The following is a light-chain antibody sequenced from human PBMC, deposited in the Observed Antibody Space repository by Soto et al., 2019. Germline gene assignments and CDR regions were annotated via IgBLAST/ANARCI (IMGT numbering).Light chain of an antibody. CDR2: GNS. Sequence: QSLLTQPPSVSGAPGQMVTIPCTGSSSNIGAGHDVHWYQQLPGTAPKLPIYGNSNRPSGVPDRFSGSKSGTSASLAITGLQAEHEADYYCQSYDSSLSGSYVFGTGTKVTVL. CDR1: SSNIGAGHD. CDR3: QSYDSSLSGSYV. V-gene: IGLV1-40*01. J-gene: IGLJ1*01.